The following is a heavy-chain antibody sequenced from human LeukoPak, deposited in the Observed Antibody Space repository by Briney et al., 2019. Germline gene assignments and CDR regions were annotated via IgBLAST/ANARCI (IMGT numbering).Heavy chain of an antibody. D-gene: IGHD3-10*01. Sequence: PGGSLRLSCAASGLTFSSYSMNWVRQAPGKGLEWVSSISSSSSYIYYADSVKGRFTISRDNARNSLYLQMNSLRAEDTAVYYCARGPYGSGSYPFDYWGQGTLVTVSS. CDR3: ARGPYGSGSYPFDY. V-gene: IGHV3-21*01. CDR2: ISSSSSYI. J-gene: IGHJ4*02. CDR1: GLTFSSYS.